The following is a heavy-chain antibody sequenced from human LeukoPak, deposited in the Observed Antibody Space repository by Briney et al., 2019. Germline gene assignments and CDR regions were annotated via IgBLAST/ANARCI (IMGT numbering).Heavy chain of an antibody. V-gene: IGHV3-33*01. J-gene: IGHJ3*01. CDR3: AREISMFVNAFDL. D-gene: IGHD3-10*02. CDR1: GFTFSNSG. Sequence: QSGGSLRLSCAASGFTFSNSGMHWVREAPGKGLEWVAVIWYDGSNEYYADAVKGRFIISRDNSKNTVHLQMNSLRVEDTFVYYCAREISMFVNAFDLWGQGTLVAVSS. CDR2: IWYDGSNE.